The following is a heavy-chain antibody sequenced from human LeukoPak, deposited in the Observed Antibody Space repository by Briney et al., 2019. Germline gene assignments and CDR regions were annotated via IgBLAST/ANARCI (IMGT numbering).Heavy chain of an antibody. V-gene: IGHV3-15*01. Sequence: GGSLRLSCAASGFTFSNAWMSWVRQAPGKGLEWVGRIKSKTDGGTTDYAAPVKGRFTISRDDSKNTLYLQMNSLKTEDTAVYYCTTADYYDSSGYVDYWGQGTLVTVSS. CDR2: IKSKTDGGTT. D-gene: IGHD3-22*01. CDR1: GFTFSNAW. J-gene: IGHJ4*02. CDR3: TTADYYDSSGYVDY.